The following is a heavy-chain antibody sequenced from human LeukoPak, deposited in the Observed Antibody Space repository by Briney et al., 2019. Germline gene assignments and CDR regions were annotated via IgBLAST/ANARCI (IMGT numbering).Heavy chain of an antibody. V-gene: IGHV3-15*07. CDR2: IKPKTDGETT. Sequence: GSLKLSCAASGFTFSNAYMNWVRQAPGKGLEWVGRIKPKTDGETTEYAAPVKGRFSISRDDSKNMLYLQMNSLKTEDTAVYYCITPLPYSAQGGQGTLVTVSS. CDR3: ITPLPYSAQ. CDR1: GFTFSNAY. J-gene: IGHJ4*02. D-gene: IGHD2-21*01.